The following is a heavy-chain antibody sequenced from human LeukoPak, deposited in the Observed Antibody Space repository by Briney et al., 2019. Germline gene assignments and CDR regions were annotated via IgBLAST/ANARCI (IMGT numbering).Heavy chain of an antibody. J-gene: IGHJ4*02. Sequence: ASVKVSCTASGYTFTTYEINWVRQATGQGLEWMGWTNPNSGNTGYAQKFQGRLTMTRNTSISTAYMELSNLRSEDTAVYYCARSGHGGVDYWGQGTLVTVSS. CDR3: ARSGHGGVDY. CDR2: TNPNSGNT. D-gene: IGHD4-23*01. V-gene: IGHV1-8*01. CDR1: GYTFTTYE.